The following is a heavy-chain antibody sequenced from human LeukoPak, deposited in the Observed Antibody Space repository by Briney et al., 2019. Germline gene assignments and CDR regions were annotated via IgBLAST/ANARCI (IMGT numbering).Heavy chain of an antibody. D-gene: IGHD6-19*01. Sequence: PSETLSLTCTVSGGSINSSSYYWGWIRQPPGKGLEWIGSIYHSGSTYYNPSLKSRVTISVDTSKNQFSLKLSSVTAADTAVYYCAREAIAVAGTAVWGQGTLVTVSS. CDR2: IYHSGST. J-gene: IGHJ4*02. V-gene: IGHV4-39*07. CDR1: GGSINSSSYY. CDR3: AREAIAVAGTAV.